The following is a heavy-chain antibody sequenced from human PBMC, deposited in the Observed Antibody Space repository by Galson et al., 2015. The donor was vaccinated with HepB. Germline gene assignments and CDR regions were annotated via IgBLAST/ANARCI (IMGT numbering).Heavy chain of an antibody. J-gene: IGHJ5*02. Sequence: SETLSLTCAVYGGSFSGYYWSWIRQPPGKGLEWIGEINHSGSTNYYPSLKSRVTISVDTSKNQFSLKLSSVTAADTAVYYCARIVNGDYYGSGIPKLRNWFDPWGQGTLVTVSS. D-gene: IGHD3-10*01. CDR2: INHSGST. CDR1: GGSFSGYY. CDR3: ARIVNGDYYGSGIPKLRNWFDP. V-gene: IGHV4-34*01.